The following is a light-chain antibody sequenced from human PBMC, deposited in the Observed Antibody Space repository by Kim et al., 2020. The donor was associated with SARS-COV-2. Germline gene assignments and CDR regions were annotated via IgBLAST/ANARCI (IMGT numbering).Light chain of an antibody. CDR2: AAS. CDR1: QDITVY. V-gene: IGKV1-39*01. CDR3: QQAHSNPAA. Sequence: DIQMTQSPSSLSASVGDRVTITCRASQDITVYLNWYHQKPGRAPKLLVYAASSLQSGVPSRFSGSGSGTHFTLTINSLQPEDFATYYCQQAHSNPAASGGGTKVDIK. J-gene: IGKJ4*01.